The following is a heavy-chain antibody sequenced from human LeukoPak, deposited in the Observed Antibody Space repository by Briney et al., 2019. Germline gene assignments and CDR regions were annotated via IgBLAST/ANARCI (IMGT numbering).Heavy chain of an antibody. D-gene: IGHD4-17*01. CDR3: ARDGAYGDYIDY. Sequence: GGSLRLSCSASGFTFSTYAMHWVRQAPGKGLEYVSAISRNGGRTYYADSVKGRFTISRDNSKSTLFLQMNSLRAEDTAVYYCARDGAYGDYIDYWGQGTLVTVSS. V-gene: IGHV3-64*04. CDR1: GFTFSTYA. CDR2: ISRNGGRT. J-gene: IGHJ4*02.